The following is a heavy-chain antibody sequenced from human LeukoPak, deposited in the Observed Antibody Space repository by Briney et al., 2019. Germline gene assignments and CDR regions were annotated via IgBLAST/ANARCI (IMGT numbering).Heavy chain of an antibody. V-gene: IGHV1-69*13. D-gene: IGHD3-10*01. Sequence: SVKVSFKASGGTFSIYAISWVRQAPGQGREWMGGIIPIFGTANYAQKFQGRVAITADESTSTAYMELSSLRSEDTAVYYCARWGLRGVKSPFDYWGQGTLVTVSS. J-gene: IGHJ4*02. CDR2: IIPIFGTA. CDR3: ARWGLRGVKSPFDY. CDR1: GGTFSIYA.